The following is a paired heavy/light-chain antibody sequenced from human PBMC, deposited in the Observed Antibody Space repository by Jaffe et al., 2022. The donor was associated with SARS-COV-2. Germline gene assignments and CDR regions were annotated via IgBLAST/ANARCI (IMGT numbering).Heavy chain of an antibody. D-gene: IGHD3-22*01. CDR1: GGSISSGGYY. V-gene: IGHV4-31*03. CDR2: IYYSGST. Sequence: QVQLQESGPGLVKPSQTLSLTCTVSGGSISSGGYYWSWIRQHPGKGLEWIGYIYYSGSTYYNPSLKSRVTISVDTSKNQFSLKLSSVTAADTAVYYCARGAAGYYYDSSGYALYYFDYWGQGTLVTVSS. J-gene: IGHJ4*02. CDR3: ARGAAGYYYDSSGYALYYFDY.
Light chain of an antibody. CDR1: KLGDKY. V-gene: IGLV3-1*01. CDR3: QAWDSSTPVV. Sequence: SYELTQPPSVSVSPGQTASITCSGDKLGDKYACWYQQKPGQSPVLVIYQDSKRPSGIPERFSGSNSGNTATLTISGTQAMDEADYYCQAWDSSTPVVFGGGTKLTVL. CDR2: QDS. J-gene: IGLJ2*01.